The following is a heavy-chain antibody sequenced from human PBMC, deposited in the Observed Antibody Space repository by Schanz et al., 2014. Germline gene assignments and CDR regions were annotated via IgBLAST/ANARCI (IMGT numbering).Heavy chain of an antibody. CDR3: ARDFLLEQLGYSHYYYAMDV. V-gene: IGHV3-48*01. CDR2: ISSSSSTR. CDR1: GFTFSSYS. J-gene: IGHJ6*02. Sequence: EVQLVESGGGLVQPGGSLRLSCAASGFTFSSYSMNWVRQAPGKGVEWVSYISSSSSTRYYADSVKGRFTISRDNAKNSLFLQMNSLRAEDTAVYYCARDFLLEQLGYSHYYYAMDVWGQGTTVTVSS. D-gene: IGHD2-15*01.